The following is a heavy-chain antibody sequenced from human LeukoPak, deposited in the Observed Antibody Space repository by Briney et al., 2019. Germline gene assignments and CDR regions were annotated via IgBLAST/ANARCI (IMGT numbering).Heavy chain of an antibody. CDR1: GFTFSSYG. CDR3: AKAYSSSWYYYYMDV. V-gene: IGHV3-23*01. Sequence: PGGSLRLSCAASGFTFSSYGMSWVRQAPGKGLEWVSGISGSDGYTYYADSVKGRFTISRDNSKNTLSLQMNSLRAEDTAVYYCAKAYSSSWYYYYMDVWGKGTTVTVSS. CDR2: ISGSDGYT. D-gene: IGHD6-13*01. J-gene: IGHJ6*03.